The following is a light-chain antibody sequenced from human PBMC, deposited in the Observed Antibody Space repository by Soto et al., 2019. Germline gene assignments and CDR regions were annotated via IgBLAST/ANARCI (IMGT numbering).Light chain of an antibody. Sequence: EFVLTQSPATLSVSPGERVTLSCRASQSISRSLAWYQHNPGQAPRLLIYDASHRATGVPDRFSGSGSGTDFTLTISSLEPEDFAVYYCQQRRNWYTFGQGTKLEIK. J-gene: IGKJ2*01. CDR2: DAS. V-gene: IGKV3-11*01. CDR3: QQRRNWYT. CDR1: QSISRS.